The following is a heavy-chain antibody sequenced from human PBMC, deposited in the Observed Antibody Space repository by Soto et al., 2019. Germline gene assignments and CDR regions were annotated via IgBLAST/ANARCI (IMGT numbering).Heavy chain of an antibody. V-gene: IGHV3-30-3*01. CDR1: GFTFSIYA. CDR2: ISYDGSNK. D-gene: IGHD3-3*01. J-gene: IGHJ4*02. Sequence: QVQLVESGGGVVQPGRSLRLSCAASGFTFSIYAMNWVRQAPGKGLEWVAVISYDGSNKYYADSVKGRFTISRDNSKNPXYXXMNSLTAEDTAVYYCARNMRPFWDGSYSPSISPDYWGQGTLVTVSS. CDR3: ARNMRPFWDGSYSPSISPDY.